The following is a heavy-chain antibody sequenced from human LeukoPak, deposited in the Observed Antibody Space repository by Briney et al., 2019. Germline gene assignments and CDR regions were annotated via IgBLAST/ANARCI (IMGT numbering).Heavy chain of an antibody. J-gene: IGHJ4*02. CDR3: ARVSDYYGSGSYGLGGYFDY. D-gene: IGHD3-10*01. Sequence: SETLSLTCTVSGGSISSSSYYWGWIRQPPGKGLEWIGSIYYSGSTYYNPSLKSRVTISVDTSKNQFSLKLSSVTAADTAVYYCARVSDYYGSGSYGLGGYFDYWGQGTLVTVSS. CDR2: IYYSGST. V-gene: IGHV4-39*07. CDR1: GGSISSSSYY.